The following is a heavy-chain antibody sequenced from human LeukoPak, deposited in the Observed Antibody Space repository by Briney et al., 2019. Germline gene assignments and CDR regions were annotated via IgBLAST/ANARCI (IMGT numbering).Heavy chain of an antibody. V-gene: IGHV3-21*01. CDR1: GFIFSDAW. Sequence: GGSLRLSCAAPGFIFSDAWLSWVRQAPGKGLEWVSSISSSSSYIYYADSVKGRFTISRDNAKNSLYLQMNSLRAEDTAVYYCARDCYYDSSGYYYADAFDIWGQGTMVTVSS. CDR2: ISSSSSYI. CDR3: ARDCYYDSSGYYYADAFDI. J-gene: IGHJ3*02. D-gene: IGHD3-22*01.